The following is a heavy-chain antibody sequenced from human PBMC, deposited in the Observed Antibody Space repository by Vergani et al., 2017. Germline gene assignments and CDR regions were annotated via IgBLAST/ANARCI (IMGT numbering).Heavy chain of an antibody. D-gene: IGHD6-19*01. V-gene: IGHV3-48*04. CDR3: ARGEYSSGWYTDAFDI. CDR1: GFPFSSYS. J-gene: IGHJ3*02. CDR2: ISSSSSTI. Sequence: EVQLVESGGGLVQPGGSLRLSCAASGFPFSSYSMNWVRQAPGQGLEWVSYISSSSSTIYYADCVKGRFTISRDNAKNSLYLQMNSLRAEDTAVYYCARGEYSSGWYTDAFDIWGQGTMVTVAS.